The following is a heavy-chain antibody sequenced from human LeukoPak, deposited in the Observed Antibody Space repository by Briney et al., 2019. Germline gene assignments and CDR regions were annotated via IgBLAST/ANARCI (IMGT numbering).Heavy chain of an antibody. CDR1: GGTFSSYA. Sequence: ASVKVSCKASGGTFSSYAISWVRQAPEQGLEWMGGITPIFGTANYAQKFQGRVTITADESTSTAYMELSSLRSEDTAVYYCAREDCSSTSCHHYNWFDPWGQGTLVTVSS. V-gene: IGHV1-69*13. D-gene: IGHD2-2*01. CDR3: AREDCSSTSCHHYNWFDP. J-gene: IGHJ5*02. CDR2: ITPIFGTA.